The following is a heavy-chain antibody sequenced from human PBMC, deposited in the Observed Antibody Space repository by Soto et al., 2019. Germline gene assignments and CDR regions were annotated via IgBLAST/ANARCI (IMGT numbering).Heavy chain of an antibody. CDR1: GDSISSYY. J-gene: IGHJ4*02. D-gene: IGHD2-15*01. V-gene: IGHV4-34*01. CDR3: ARAAPRYCSGGSCYPGRDY. Sequence: SETLSLTCTVSGDSISSYYWSWIRQPPGKGLEWIGEINHSGSTNYNPSLKSRVTISVDTSKNQFSLKLSSVTAADTAVYYCARAAPRYCSGGSCYPGRDYWGQGTLVTVSS. CDR2: INHSGST.